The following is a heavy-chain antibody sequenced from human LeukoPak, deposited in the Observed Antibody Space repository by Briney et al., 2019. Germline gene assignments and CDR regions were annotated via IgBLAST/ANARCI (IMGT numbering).Heavy chain of an antibody. Sequence: VASVKVSCKASGGTFSSYSISWVRQAPGQGLEWMGIINPSGGSTSYAQKFQGRVTMTRDTSTSTVYMELSSLRSEDTAVYYCARDLGSYYYDSSGYYDLDYWGQGTLVTVSS. D-gene: IGHD3-22*01. J-gene: IGHJ4*02. CDR3: ARDLGSYYYDSSGYYDLDY. V-gene: IGHV1-46*01. CDR1: GGTFSSYS. CDR2: INPSGGST.